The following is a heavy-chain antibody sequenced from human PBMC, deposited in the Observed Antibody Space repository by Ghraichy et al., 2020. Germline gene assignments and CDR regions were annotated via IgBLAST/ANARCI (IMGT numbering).Heavy chain of an antibody. CDR1: GFTFSSYG. V-gene: IGHV3-30*18. J-gene: IGHJ6*02. D-gene: IGHD6-6*01. Sequence: GGSLRLSCAASGFTFSSYGMHWVRQAPGKGLEWVAVISYDGSNKYYADSVKGRFTISRDNSKNTLYLQMNSLRAEDTAVYYCAKDQDPPGAARYYGMDVWGQGTTVTVSS. CDR3: AKDQDPPGAARYYGMDV. CDR2: ISYDGSNK.